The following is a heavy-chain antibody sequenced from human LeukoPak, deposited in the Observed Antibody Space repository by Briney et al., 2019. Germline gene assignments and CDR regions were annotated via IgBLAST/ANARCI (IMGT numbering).Heavy chain of an antibody. D-gene: IGHD3-22*01. CDR1: GFTFSTYS. Sequence: GRSLRLSCAASGFTFSTYSMNWVRQAPGKGLEWASYISSSGSLIHDSDSVKGRFTISRDNAKNSLYLQMNTLRADDTAVYYCARAKFDSSRYYYRGFDICGQGTMVTVSS. CDR2: ISSSGSLI. CDR3: ARAKFDSSRYYYRGFDI. J-gene: IGHJ3*02. V-gene: IGHV3-48*01.